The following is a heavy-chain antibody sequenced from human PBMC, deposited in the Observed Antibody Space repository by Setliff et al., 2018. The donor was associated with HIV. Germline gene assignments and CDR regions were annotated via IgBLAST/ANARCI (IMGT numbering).Heavy chain of an antibody. V-gene: IGHV4-39*01. D-gene: IGHD3-10*01. Sequence: SETLSLTCTVDSESFTNYYWGWIRQPPGKGLEWIGSIYYSGSTYYNPSLMSRVTISVDTSMNQFSLKLGSVTAADTALYYCAKHAPSGELYYFDHWGQGNLVTVSS. CDR3: AKHAPSGELYYFDH. CDR1: SESFTNYY. J-gene: IGHJ4*02. CDR2: IYYSGST.